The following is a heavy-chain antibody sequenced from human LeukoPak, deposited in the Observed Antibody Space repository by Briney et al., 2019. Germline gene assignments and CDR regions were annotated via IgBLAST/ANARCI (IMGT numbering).Heavy chain of an antibody. D-gene: IGHD5-18*01. CDR3: ARHGGQLWLRASHFDY. V-gene: IGHV4-4*02. CDR1: GGSIDSDLW. J-gene: IGHJ4*02. CDR2: IYHSGGT. Sequence: SETLSLTCAVSGGSIDSDLWWNWVRQPPGKGLEWIGEIYHSGGTNYNPSLKSRLTISVDTSKNQFSLKLSSVTAADTAVYYCARHGGQLWLRASHFDYWGQGTLVTVSS.